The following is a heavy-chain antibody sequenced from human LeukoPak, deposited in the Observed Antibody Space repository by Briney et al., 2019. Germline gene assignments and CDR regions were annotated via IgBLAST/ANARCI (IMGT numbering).Heavy chain of an antibody. J-gene: IGHJ6*02. CDR3: ARDRYSGMDV. CDR1: GITFSNYW. V-gene: IGHV3-74*01. Sequence: GGSERLSCAASGITFSNYWMHWVRQAPGKGLVWVSRINSDESSTRYADPVKGRFTISRDNAKNTLYLQMNSLRAEDTAVYYCARDRYSGMDVWGQGTTV. CDR2: INSDESST.